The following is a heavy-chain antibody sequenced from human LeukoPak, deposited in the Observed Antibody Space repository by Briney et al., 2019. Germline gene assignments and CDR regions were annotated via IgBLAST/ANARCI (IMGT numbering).Heavy chain of an antibody. D-gene: IGHD3-22*01. Sequence: SVKVSCKASGGTFSSYAISWVRQAPGQGLEWMGGIIPIFGTANYAQKFQGRVTITTDESTSTAYMEPSSLRSEDTAVYYCASPERSSGYYYEYWGQGTLVTVSS. V-gene: IGHV1-69*05. CDR2: IIPIFGTA. CDR1: GGTFSSYA. CDR3: ASPERSSGYYYEY. J-gene: IGHJ4*02.